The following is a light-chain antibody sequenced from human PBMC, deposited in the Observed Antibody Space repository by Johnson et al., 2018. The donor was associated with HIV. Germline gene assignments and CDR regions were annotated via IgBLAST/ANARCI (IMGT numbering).Light chain of an antibody. J-gene: IGLJ1*01. CDR3: GTWDSSLSAYV. Sequence: VLTQPPSVSAAPGQKVTISCSGSSSNIGKNYVSWYQLLPGTAPKLLIYDYDKRPSGIPDRFSGSQSGTSATLGITGLQTGDEADYYCGTWDSSLSAYVFGTGTKVTV. CDR2: DYD. V-gene: IGLV1-51*01. CDR1: SSNIGKNY.